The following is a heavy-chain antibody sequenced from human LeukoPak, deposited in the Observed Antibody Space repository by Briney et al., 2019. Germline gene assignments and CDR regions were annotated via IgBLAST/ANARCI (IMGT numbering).Heavy chain of an antibody. CDR1: GGSISSSSYY. CDR3: ARDRPTWGAFDY. J-gene: IGHJ4*02. Sequence: SETLSLTCTVSGGSISSSSYYWGWIRQPPGKGLEWIGSIYYSGSTYYNPSLKSRVTISVDTSKNQFSLQLNSVTPEDTAVYYCARDRPTWGAFDYWGQGTLVTVSS. D-gene: IGHD1-26*01. V-gene: IGHV4-39*02. CDR2: IYYSGST.